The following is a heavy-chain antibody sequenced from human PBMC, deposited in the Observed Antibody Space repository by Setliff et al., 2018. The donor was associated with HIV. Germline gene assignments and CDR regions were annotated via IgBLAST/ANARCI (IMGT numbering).Heavy chain of an antibody. Sequence: GASVKVSCKPSGYTFNSYGISWVRQAPGQGLEWVGLNIAFKGKTNSAPKFQGRVIMTTDTATSTAHMDLSSLRSEDTAVYYGARGSCSGCYLSDYWGLGTLVTVSS. CDR3: ARGSCSGCYLSDY. D-gene: IGHD6-19*01. V-gene: IGHV1-18*01. CDR1: GYTFNSYG. J-gene: IGHJ4*02. CDR2: NIAFKGKT.